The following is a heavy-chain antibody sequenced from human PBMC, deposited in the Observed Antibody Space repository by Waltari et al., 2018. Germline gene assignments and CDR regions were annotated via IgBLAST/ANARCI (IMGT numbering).Heavy chain of an antibody. V-gene: IGHV3-30-3*01. Sequence: QVQLVESGGGVVQPGRSMSLSCAASGFPFSCYVLHWFRQAPGKGLEWVAVISYDGSNKYYADSVKGRFTISRDNSKNTLYLQMNSLRAEDTAVYYCARGFIGSYFDYWGQGTLVTVSS. D-gene: IGHD3-16*02. CDR2: ISYDGSNK. CDR3: ARGFIGSYFDY. J-gene: IGHJ4*02. CDR1: GFPFSCYV.